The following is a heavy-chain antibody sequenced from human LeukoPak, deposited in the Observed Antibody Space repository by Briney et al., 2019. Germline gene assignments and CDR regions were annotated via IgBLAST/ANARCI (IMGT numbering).Heavy chain of an antibody. D-gene: IGHD1-26*01. J-gene: IGHJ4*02. CDR3: AKAGHLSYYYFDY. CDR1: GYTFTISG. Sequence: ASVRISCKGLGYTFTISGFIWVRQAPGQGLEWMGWISGYSAATYYAQSFQDRVSMTSDTASSTAYLEVRGLTSDDTAVYYCAKAGHLSYYYFDYWGQGTLVSVSS. V-gene: IGHV1-18*01. CDR2: ISGYSAAT.